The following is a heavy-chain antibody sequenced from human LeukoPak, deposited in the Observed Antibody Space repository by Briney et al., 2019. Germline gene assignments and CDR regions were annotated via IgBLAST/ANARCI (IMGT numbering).Heavy chain of an antibody. D-gene: IGHD6-13*01. CDR3: AKNGQQLRYFQD. V-gene: IGHV1-8*02. CDR2: MNPNSGNT. CDR1: GYTFTSYG. Sequence: ASVKVSCKASGYTFTSYGISWVRQATGQGLEWMGWMNPNSGNTGFAQKFQGRVTMTRNTSINTAYMELSSLRSEDTAVYYCAKNGQQLRYFQDWGQGTLVTVSS. J-gene: IGHJ1*01.